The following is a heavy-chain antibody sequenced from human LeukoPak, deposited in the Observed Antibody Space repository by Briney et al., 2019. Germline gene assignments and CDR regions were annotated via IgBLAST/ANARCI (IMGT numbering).Heavy chain of an antibody. D-gene: IGHD2-21*02. CDR2: INHSGST. J-gene: IGHJ5*02. CDR3: ARASGVNCGGDCGGNWFDP. CDR1: GGSFSGYY. V-gene: IGHV4-34*01. Sequence: PSETLSLTCAVYGGSFSGYYWSWIRQPPGKGLEWIGEINHSGSTNYNPSLKSRVTISVDTSKNQFSLKLSSVTAADTAVYYCARASGVNCGGDCGGNWFDPWGQGTLVTVSS.